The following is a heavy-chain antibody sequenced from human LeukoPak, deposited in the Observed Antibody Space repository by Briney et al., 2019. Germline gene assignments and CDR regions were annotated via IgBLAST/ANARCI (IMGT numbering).Heavy chain of an antibody. CDR2: INHSGST. CDR1: GGSFSGYY. D-gene: IGHD3-22*01. Sequence: SETLSLTCGVYGGSFSGYYWSWIRQPPGKGLEWIGEINHSGSTNYNPSLKSRVTISVDTSKNQFSLKLSSVTAADTAVYYCARGQGYYYDSSGYYQFDYWGQGTLVTVSS. CDR3: ARGQGYYYDSSGYYQFDY. V-gene: IGHV4-34*01. J-gene: IGHJ4*02.